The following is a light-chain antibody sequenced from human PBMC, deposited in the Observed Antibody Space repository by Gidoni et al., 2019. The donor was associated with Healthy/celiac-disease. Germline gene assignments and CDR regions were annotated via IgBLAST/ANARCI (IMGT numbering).Light chain of an antibody. CDR1: QSVSSY. CDR2: DAS. V-gene: IGKV3-11*01. CDR3: QQRSNWPPT. J-gene: IGKJ1*01. Sequence: EIVLTQSPATLSLSPGERATLSCRASQSVSSYLAWYQQKPGQAPRLLIYDASNRATGIPARFSGSGSGTDVTRTISSLEPEEFAVYYCQQRSNWPPTFGQGTKVEIK.